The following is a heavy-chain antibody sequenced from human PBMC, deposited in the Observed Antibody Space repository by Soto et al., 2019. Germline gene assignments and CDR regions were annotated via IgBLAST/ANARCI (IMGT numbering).Heavy chain of an antibody. CDR3: AISGYCSSTSCYTDYYYGMDV. J-gene: IGHJ6*02. CDR1: GGSISSYY. CDR2: IYTSGST. Sequence: XGTLSLTCTVSGGSISSYYWSWIRQPSGKGLEWIGRIYTSGSTNYNPSLKSRVTMSVDTSKNQFSLKLSSVTAADTAVYYCAISGYCSSTSCYTDYYYGMDVWGQGTTVTVSS. D-gene: IGHD2-2*02. V-gene: IGHV4-4*07.